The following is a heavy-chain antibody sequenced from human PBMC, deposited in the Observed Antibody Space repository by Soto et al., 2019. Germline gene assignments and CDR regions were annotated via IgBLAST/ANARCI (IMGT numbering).Heavy chain of an antibody. D-gene: IGHD5-12*01. J-gene: IGHJ4*02. Sequence: EVQLVESGGGLVQPGGSLRLSCAASGFTFSDYGVNWVRQAPGKGLEWISYISSGSDTIYYADSVKGRFTISRDDAKNPLFLQMTSLRDEETAGYYCARVSTPWQDDYWGQGTLVTGSS. V-gene: IGHV3-48*02. CDR3: ARVSTPWQDDY. CDR2: ISSGSDTI. CDR1: GFTFSDYG.